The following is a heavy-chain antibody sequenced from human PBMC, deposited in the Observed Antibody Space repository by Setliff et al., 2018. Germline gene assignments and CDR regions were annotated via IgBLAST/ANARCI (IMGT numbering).Heavy chain of an antibody. CDR1: GYTFTSYG. D-gene: IGHD6-19*01. V-gene: IGHV1-18*01. Sequence: ASVKVSCKASGYTFTSYGISWVRQAPGQGLEWMGWISAYNGNTNYAQKLQGRVTMTTDTSTSTAYMEVRSLRSDDTAVYYCARSPPNRGSGSGWYGDFWGQGTLVTVSS. J-gene: IGHJ4*02. CDR3: ARSPPNRGSGSGWYGDF. CDR2: ISAYNGNT.